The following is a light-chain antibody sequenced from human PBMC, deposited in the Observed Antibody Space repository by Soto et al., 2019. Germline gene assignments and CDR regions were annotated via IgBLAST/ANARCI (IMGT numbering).Light chain of an antibody. CDR2: GAA. V-gene: IGKV3-15*01. Sequence: EIVLTQSPDTMSVSPGARATLSCRASASISNNLAWYQQKPGQVPRLLIYGAATWATGIPDRFTGSGYGREFTLTISSLQSEDSAIYYWQQYYNWPLTFGGGTKVEI. CDR1: ASISNN. J-gene: IGKJ4*01. CDR3: QQYYNWPLT.